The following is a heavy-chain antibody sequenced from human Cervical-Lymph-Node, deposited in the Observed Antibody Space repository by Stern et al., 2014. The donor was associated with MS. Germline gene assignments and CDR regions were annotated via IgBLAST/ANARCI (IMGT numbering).Heavy chain of an antibody. CDR1: GFTFSSYS. V-gene: IGHV3-48*02. Sequence: EMQLVESGGGLVQPGGSQRLSCAASGFTFSSYSIYWVRQAPGKGLECISYISSSSSTIYYADSVKGRFTISRDNAKNSVYLQMNSLRDEDTAVYYCAKVGVSGWTSDYWGQGTLVTVSS. D-gene: IGHD6-19*01. CDR2: ISSSSSTI. J-gene: IGHJ4*02. CDR3: AKVGVSGWTSDY.